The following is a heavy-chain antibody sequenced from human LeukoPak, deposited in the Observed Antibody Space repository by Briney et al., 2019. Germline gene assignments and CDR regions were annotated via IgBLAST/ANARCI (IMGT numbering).Heavy chain of an antibody. CDR3: ATGYYYDSSGLNWFDP. CDR1: GYTFTGYW. D-gene: IGHD3-22*01. J-gene: IGHJ5*02. CDR2: FDPEDGET. Sequence: GASVKVSCKASGYTFTGYWHWVRQAPGKGLEWMGGFDPEDGETIYAQKFQGRVTMTEDTSTDTAYMELSSLRSEDTAVYYCATGYYYDSSGLNWFDPWGQGTLVTVSS. V-gene: IGHV1-24*01.